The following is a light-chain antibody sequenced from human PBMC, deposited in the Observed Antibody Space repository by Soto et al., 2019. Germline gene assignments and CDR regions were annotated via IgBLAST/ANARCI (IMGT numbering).Light chain of an antibody. J-gene: IGKJ1*01. Sequence: DIQMTQSPSSLSASVGDRVTISCRASQSISNYLNWYQQKPGKAPNVLIYAASSLPSGVPSRFSGSGSGTDFTLTISSLQPVDFATYYCQQTYNTPQTFGQGTRVEI. CDR2: AAS. CDR1: QSISNY. V-gene: IGKV1-39*01. CDR3: QQTYNTPQT.